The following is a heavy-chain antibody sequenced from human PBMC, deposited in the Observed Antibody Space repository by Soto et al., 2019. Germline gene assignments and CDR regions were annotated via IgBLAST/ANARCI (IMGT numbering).Heavy chain of an antibody. CDR1: GASLRAYF. CDR3: AMIDTSPGV. J-gene: IGHJ3*01. V-gene: IGHV4-34*01. Sequence: SETLSLTCSVSGASLRAYFWTWIRQSPGKRLEWIGEITHSGSTNYNPSLKNRVTMSVDASKRQFSLRLTSVTAADTAVYFCAMIDTSPGVWGQGXMVTVSS. D-gene: IGHD5-18*01. CDR2: ITHSGST.